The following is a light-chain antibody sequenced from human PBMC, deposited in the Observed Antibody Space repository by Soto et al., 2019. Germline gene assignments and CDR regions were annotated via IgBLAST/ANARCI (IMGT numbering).Light chain of an antibody. V-gene: IGKV1-9*01. J-gene: IGKJ5*01. CDR1: QGISSY. CDR2: AAS. Sequence: IQLTQSPSSLSASVGDRVTITCRASQGISSYLAWYQQKPGKAPKLLIYAASTLQSGVPSRFSGSGSGTDFTLSIRILQPEDFATYYCQQLNSYPSITFGQGTRLEIK. CDR3: QQLNSYPSIT.